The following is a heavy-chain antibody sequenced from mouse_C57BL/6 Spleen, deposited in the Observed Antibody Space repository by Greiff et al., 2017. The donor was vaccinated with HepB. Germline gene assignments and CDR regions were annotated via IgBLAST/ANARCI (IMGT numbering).Heavy chain of an antibody. CDR1: GFTFSDYG. Sequence: EVKLQESGGGLVKPGGSLKLSCAASGFTFSDYGMHWVRQAPEKGLEWVAYISSGSSTIYYADTVKGRFTISRDNAKNTLFLQIPSLRSEATAMYYCARGGRPSYAMDYWGQGTSVTVSS. CDR3: ARGGRPSYAMDY. V-gene: IGHV5-17*01. CDR2: ISSGSSTI. J-gene: IGHJ4*01.